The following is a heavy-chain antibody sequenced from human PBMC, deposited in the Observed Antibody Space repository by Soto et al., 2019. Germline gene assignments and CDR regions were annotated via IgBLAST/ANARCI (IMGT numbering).Heavy chain of an antibody. Sequence: SETLSLTCTVSGGSISSSSYYWGWILQPPGKGLAWIGSIYYSGSTYYNPSLKSRVTISVDTSKNQFSLKLSSVTAADTAVYYCAGSRDYYGSGSYSYYYGMDVWGQGTTVTVSS. CDR3: AGSRDYYGSGSYSYYYGMDV. D-gene: IGHD3-10*01. CDR2: IYYSGST. CDR1: GGSISSSSYY. V-gene: IGHV4-39*01. J-gene: IGHJ6*02.